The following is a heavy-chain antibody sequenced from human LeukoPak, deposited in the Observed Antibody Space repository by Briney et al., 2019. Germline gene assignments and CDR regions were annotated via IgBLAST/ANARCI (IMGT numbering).Heavy chain of an antibody. CDR1: GFTFSSYW. CDR3: ARARPAPGY. V-gene: IGHV3-7*01. CDR2: INHNGNVN. Sequence: GGSLRLSCAASGFTFSSYWMNWARQAPGKGLEWVASINHNGNVNYYVDSVKGRFTISRDNAKNSLYLQMNSLRAEDTAVYYCARARPAPGYWGQGTLVTVSS. J-gene: IGHJ4*02.